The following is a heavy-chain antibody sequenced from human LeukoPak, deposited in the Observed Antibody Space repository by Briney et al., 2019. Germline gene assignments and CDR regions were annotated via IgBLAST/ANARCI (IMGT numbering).Heavy chain of an antibody. CDR3: ARRAAALDH. CDR2: FHHSGNT. V-gene: IGHV4-59*08. J-gene: IGHJ4*02. D-gene: IGHD6-13*01. Sequence: SETLSLTCTVSGASISRYYWSWIRQPPGKGLEWIGYFHHSGNTNYNPSLSSRITMSVDTSKNQFSLKLNSVTAADTAIYYCARRAAALDHWGQGTLVTVSP. CDR1: GASISRYY.